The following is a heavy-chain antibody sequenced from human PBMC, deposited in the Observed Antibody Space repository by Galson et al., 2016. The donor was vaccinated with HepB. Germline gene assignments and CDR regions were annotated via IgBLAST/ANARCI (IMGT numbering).Heavy chain of an antibody. CDR2: FDPEDGER. J-gene: IGHJ4*02. V-gene: IGHV1-24*01. CDR3: ARGNGGYDYYLEF. CDR1: GYTLTKLS. Sequence: SVKVSCKVSGYTLTKLSMHWVRQAPGKGPEWMGGFDPEDGERIYAQKFQGRVTMTEDTSTDTAYVELNSLTYDDTAVYYCARGNGGYDYYLEFWGQGTLVTVSS. D-gene: IGHD5-12*01.